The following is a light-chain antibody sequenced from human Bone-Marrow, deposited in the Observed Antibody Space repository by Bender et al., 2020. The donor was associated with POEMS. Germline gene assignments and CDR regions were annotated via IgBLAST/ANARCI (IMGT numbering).Light chain of an antibody. Sequence: SALTQPASVSGSPGQSITISCTETSSAPATFNYVSWYQQHPGDAPKLIIYDFTNRASGISRRFSGSKSGNTASLTISGLQAEDEADYYCALYTSTSSVFGGGTKLTVL. CDR2: DFT. CDR3: ALYTSTSSV. CDR1: SSAPATFNY. V-gene: IGLV2-14*03. J-gene: IGLJ2*01.